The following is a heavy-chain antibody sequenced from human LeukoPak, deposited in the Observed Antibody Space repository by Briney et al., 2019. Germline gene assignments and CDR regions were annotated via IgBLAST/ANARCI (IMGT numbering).Heavy chain of an antibody. CDR3: ARDASALLWFGELASGWGTYYFDF. J-gene: IGHJ4*02. Sequence: ASVKVSCKASGYTFTSYGISWVRQAPGQGLEWMGWISAYNGNTNYAQKLQGRVTMTTDTSTSTAYMELRSLRSDDTAVYYCARDASALLWFGELASGWGTYYFDFWGQGTLVTVSS. CDR2: ISAYNGNT. CDR1: GYTFTSYG. V-gene: IGHV1-18*04. D-gene: IGHD3-10*01.